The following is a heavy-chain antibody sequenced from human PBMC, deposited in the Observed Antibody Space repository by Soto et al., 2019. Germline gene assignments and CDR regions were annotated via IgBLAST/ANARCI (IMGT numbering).Heavy chain of an antibody. Sequence: GASVKVSCKASGYTFTSYYMHWVRQAPEQGLEWLGIINPSGGSTSYAQKFQGRVTMTRDTSTSTVYMELSSLRSEDTAVYYCASGIVVVVAARAYYYYYGMDVWGQGTTVTVSS. J-gene: IGHJ6*02. CDR2: INPSGGST. CDR1: GYTFTSYY. V-gene: IGHV1-46*01. CDR3: ASGIVVVVAARAYYYYYGMDV. D-gene: IGHD2-15*01.